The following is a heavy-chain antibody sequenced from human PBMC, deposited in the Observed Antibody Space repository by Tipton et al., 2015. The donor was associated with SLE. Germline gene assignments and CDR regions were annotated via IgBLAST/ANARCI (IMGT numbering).Heavy chain of an antibody. CDR3: ARHPQWIDAFDI. Sequence: PGLVKPSETLSLTCTVSGGSISSSSYYWGWIRQPPGKGLEWIGSIYYSGSTYYNPSLKSRVTISVDTSKNQFSLKLSSVTAADTAVYYCARHPQWIDAFDIWGQGTMVTVSS. CDR1: GGSISSSSYY. CDR2: IYYSGST. J-gene: IGHJ3*02. D-gene: IGHD2-2*03. V-gene: IGHV4-39*01.